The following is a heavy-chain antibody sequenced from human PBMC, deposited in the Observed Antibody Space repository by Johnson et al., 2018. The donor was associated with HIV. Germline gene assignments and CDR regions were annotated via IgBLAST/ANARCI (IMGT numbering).Heavy chain of an antibody. CDR1: GFTFTSYG. V-gene: IGHV3-30*02. CDR3: AKVNGDYKTDAFDI. D-gene: IGHD4-17*01. CDR2: IRYDGSNK. Sequence: QVQLVESGGGLERPGRSLRLSCAASGFTFTSYGMHWVRQAPGKGLEWVAFIRYDGSNKYYADSVKGRFTIYRDNSKNTLYLQMNSLRAEDTAVYYCAKVNGDYKTDAFDIWGQGTMVTVSS. J-gene: IGHJ3*02.